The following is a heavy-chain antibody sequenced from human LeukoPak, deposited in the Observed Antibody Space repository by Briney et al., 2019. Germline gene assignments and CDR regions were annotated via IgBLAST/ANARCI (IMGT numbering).Heavy chain of an antibody. CDR3: AIVNSSGWYFDY. Sequence: GGSLRLSCAASGFTFSSYAMHWDRQAPGKGLEWVAVISYDGSNKYYADSVKGRFTISRDNSKNTLYLQMNSLRAEDTAVYYCAIVNSSGWYFDYWGQGTLVTVSS. CDR2: ISYDGSNK. V-gene: IGHV3-30-3*01. J-gene: IGHJ4*02. CDR1: GFTFSSYA. D-gene: IGHD6-19*01.